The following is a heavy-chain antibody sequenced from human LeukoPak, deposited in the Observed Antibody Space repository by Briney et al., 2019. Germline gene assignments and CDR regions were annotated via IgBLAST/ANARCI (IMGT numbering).Heavy chain of an antibody. CDR2: IIPIFGTA. CDR1: GGTFSSYA. J-gene: IGHJ3*02. CDR3: ARDLAPYSGSLHAFDI. Sequence: SVKVSCKASGGTFSSYAISWVRQAPGQGLEWMGGIIPIFGTANYAQKFQGRVTITADESTSTAYMELSSLRSEDTAVYYCARDLAPYSGSLHAFDIWGQGTMDTVSS. D-gene: IGHD1-26*01. V-gene: IGHV1-69*13.